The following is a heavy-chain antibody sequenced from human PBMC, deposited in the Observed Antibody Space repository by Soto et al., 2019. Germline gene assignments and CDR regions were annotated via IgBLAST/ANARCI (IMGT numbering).Heavy chain of an antibody. Sequence: GESLKISCKGSGYKFTTNWVGWVRQMPGKGLEWMGIIYPGDSDTRYSPSFQGQVTISVDKSISTAYLQWSSLKASDTAMYYCARQGRMDVWGQGTTVTVSS. CDR3: ARQGRMDV. CDR2: IYPGDSDT. J-gene: IGHJ6*02. CDR1: GYKFTTNW. V-gene: IGHV5-51*01.